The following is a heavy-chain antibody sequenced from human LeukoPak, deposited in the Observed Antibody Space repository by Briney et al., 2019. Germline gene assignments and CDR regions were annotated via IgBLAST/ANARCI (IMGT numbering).Heavy chain of an antibody. CDR3: ARVSGFFAS. CDR2: IYSSGST. CDR1: SGFVSSYY. Sequence: SETLSLTCTVSSGFVSSYYWSWIRQPAGKGLEWIGRIYSSGSTTYNPSLKSGVTMSVDTSKSQFSLKLNSVTAGDTAVYYCARVSGFFASWGQGTLVTVSA. D-gene: IGHD3-10*01. J-gene: IGHJ4*02. V-gene: IGHV4-4*07.